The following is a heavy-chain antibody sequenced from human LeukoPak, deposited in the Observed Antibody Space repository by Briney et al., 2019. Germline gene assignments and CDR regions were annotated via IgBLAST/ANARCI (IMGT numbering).Heavy chain of an antibody. D-gene: IGHD3-9*01. J-gene: IGHJ4*02. Sequence: ASVKVSCKVSGYSVTELSTHWVRQAPGKGLEWMGGFDPGSGEIIYEQKFQDRVTMAEDTSTDTAYMELSSLRSEATALYYCATGTHYDLLPFWGQGTLVTVSS. CDR1: GYSVTELS. CDR2: FDPGSGEI. V-gene: IGHV1-24*01. CDR3: ATGTHYDLLPF.